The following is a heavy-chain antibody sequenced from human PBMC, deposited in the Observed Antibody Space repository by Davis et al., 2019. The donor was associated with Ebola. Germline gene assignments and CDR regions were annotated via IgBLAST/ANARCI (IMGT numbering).Heavy chain of an antibody. CDR2: ISISSSTI. D-gene: IGHD6-6*01. Sequence: PGGSLRLSCAASGITFSSYDMTWVRQAPGKGLEWISYISISSSTIYYADPVKGRFAISRDNAKSLLFLQMNSLRAEDTAVYYCARSSIAARPGYYYGMDVWGQGTTVTVSS. CDR1: GITFSSYD. J-gene: IGHJ6*02. V-gene: IGHV3-48*04. CDR3: ARSSIAARPGYYYGMDV.